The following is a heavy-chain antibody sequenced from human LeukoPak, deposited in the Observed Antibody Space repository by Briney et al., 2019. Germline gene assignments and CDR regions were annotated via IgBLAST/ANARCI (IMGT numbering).Heavy chain of an antibody. Sequence: GGSLRLSCAASGFTFRNYAMSRVRQAPGKGLEWVSSISISGVITYYEDSVKGRFTISRDNSKNTLFLQMDSLRAEDTAVYYCAKEDRSNGWYATNDYWGQGTLVTVSS. CDR2: ISISGVIT. J-gene: IGHJ4*02. CDR3: AKEDRSNGWYATNDY. V-gene: IGHV3-23*01. CDR1: GFTFRNYA. D-gene: IGHD6-19*01.